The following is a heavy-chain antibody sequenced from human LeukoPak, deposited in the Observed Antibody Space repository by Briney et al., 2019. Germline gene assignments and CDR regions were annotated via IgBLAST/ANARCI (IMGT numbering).Heavy chain of an antibody. J-gene: IGHJ4*02. Sequence: GGSLRLSCAAPGFMSHDYAILRVRQAPGKGLEWVSLISGDGGSTFYADSVKGRFTISRDNSKNSLYLQMNSLRSDDTALYYCARESESSGWYDYWGQGTLVTVSS. CDR1: GFMSHDYA. CDR2: ISGDGGST. D-gene: IGHD3-22*01. V-gene: IGHV3-43*02. CDR3: ARESESSGWYDY.